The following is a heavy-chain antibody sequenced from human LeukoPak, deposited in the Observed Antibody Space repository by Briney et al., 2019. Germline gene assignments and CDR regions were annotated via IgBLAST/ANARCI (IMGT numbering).Heavy chain of an antibody. CDR3: AKDEGYCSSTSCLDFDY. Sequence: PGGSLRLSCAASGFTFSSYAMSWLRQAPGRGLEGGSAISGSGGSTYYADSVEGRFTISRDNSKNTLYLQMNSLRAEDTAVYYCAKDEGYCSSTSCLDFDYWGQGTLVTVSS. J-gene: IGHJ4*02. D-gene: IGHD2-2*01. CDR1: GFTFSSYA. V-gene: IGHV3-23*01. CDR2: ISGSGGST.